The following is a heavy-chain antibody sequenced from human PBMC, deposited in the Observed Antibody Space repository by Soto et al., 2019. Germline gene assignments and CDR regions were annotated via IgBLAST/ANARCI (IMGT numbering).Heavy chain of an antibody. CDR1: GFTFSSYW. J-gene: IGHJ6*02. CDR2: INSDGSST. V-gene: IGHV3-74*01. Sequence: EVQLVESGGGLVQPGGSLRLSCAASGFTFSSYWMHWVRQAPGKWLVWVSRINSDGSSTSYEDSVKGRFTISRDNAKNKLYLQMNCLRAEDTAVYYCARLGYWSSTICTTRYYYYGMDGWCQGTTVTVSS. CDR3: ARLGYWSSTICTTRYYYYGMDG. D-gene: IGHD2-2*01.